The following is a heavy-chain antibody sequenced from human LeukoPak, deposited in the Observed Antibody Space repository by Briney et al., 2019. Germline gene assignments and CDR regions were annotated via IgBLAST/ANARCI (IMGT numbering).Heavy chain of an antibody. Sequence: ASVKVSCKASGGTFSSYAISWVRQAPGQGLEWMGGIIPIFGTANYAQKFQGRVTITTDESTSTAYMELSSLRSEDTAVYYCARGGELEPYYYYMDVWGKGTTVTVSS. CDR1: GGTFSSYA. D-gene: IGHD1-1*01. J-gene: IGHJ6*03. CDR2: IIPIFGTA. V-gene: IGHV1-69*05. CDR3: ARGGELEPYYYYMDV.